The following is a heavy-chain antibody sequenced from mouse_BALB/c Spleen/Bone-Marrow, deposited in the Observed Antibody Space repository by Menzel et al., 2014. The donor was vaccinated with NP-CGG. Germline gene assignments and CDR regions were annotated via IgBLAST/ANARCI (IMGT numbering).Heavy chain of an antibody. D-gene: IGHD2-14*01. J-gene: IGHJ3*01. CDR3: ARGGFYRYGGFGD. CDR2: IYPGNGNT. CDR1: GYTFTDYY. Sequence: VQLQQSGAELVRPGASVKLSCKPSGYTFTDYYINWVRRRTGQGLEWIGEIYPGNGNTYYNEKFKGKATLTAAKSSSTAHMQLSSLASEDSAVYFGARGGFYRYGGFGDWGQVTLVTFSA. V-gene: IGHV1-77*01.